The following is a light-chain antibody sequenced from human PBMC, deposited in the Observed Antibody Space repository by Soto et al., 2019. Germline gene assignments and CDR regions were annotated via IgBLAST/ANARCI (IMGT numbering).Light chain of an antibody. CDR3: QHRSSWPRT. CDR2: DAS. J-gene: IGKJ4*01. Sequence: DIVLTQSPATLSLSPGERATLSCRASQSVSSYLAWYQQKPGQAPRLLIYDASNRATGIPARFSGSGSGTDFNLTISSLEPEDFAVYYCQHRSSWPRTFGGGTKVESK. V-gene: IGKV3-11*01. CDR1: QSVSSY.